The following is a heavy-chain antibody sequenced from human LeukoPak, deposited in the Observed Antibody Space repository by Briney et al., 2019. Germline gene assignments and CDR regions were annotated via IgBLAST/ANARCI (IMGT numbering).Heavy chain of an antibody. CDR3: ARDLEHYYDSSGYYYRAEYFQH. CDR1: GFTFSSYE. D-gene: IGHD3-22*01. Sequence: GGSLRLSCAASGFTFSSYEMNWVRQAPGKGLEWVSYISSSGSTIYYADSVKGRFTISRDNAKNSLYLQMNSLRAEDTAVYYCARDLEHYYDSSGYYYRAEYFQHWGQGTLVAVSS. CDR2: ISSSGSTI. V-gene: IGHV3-48*03. J-gene: IGHJ1*01.